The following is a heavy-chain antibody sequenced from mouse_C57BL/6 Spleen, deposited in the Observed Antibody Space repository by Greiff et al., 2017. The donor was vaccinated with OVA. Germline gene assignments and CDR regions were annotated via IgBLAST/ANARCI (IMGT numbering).Heavy chain of an antibody. CDR2: IDPETGGT. Sequence: VQVVASGAELVRPGASVTLSCKASGYTFTDYEMHWVKQTPVHGLEWIGAIDPETGGTAYNQKFKGKAILTADTSSSTAYMELRSLTSEDSAVYYCTRPYFDYWGQGTTLTVSS. CDR3: TRPYFDY. CDR1: GYTFTDYE. V-gene: IGHV1-15*01. J-gene: IGHJ2*01.